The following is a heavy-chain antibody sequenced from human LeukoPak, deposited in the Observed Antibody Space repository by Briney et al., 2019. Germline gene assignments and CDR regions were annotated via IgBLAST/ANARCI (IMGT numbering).Heavy chain of an antibody. D-gene: IGHD6-13*01. J-gene: IGHJ4*02. Sequence: GGSLRLSCAASGFTFSSYWIHWVRQAPGKGLVWVSRINSEGSSTSYADSVKGRFTISRDNAKNTLYLQMNSLRAEDTAVYYCARGSWSQNFDYWGQGTLVTVSS. V-gene: IGHV3-74*01. CDR2: INSEGSST. CDR3: ARGSWSQNFDY. CDR1: GFTFSSYW.